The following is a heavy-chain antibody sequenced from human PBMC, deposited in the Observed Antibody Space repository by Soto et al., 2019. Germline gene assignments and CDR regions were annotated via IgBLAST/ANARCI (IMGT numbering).Heavy chain of an antibody. CDR3: AKLEYQLLRSWYGMDV. V-gene: IGHV3-23*01. D-gene: IGHD4-17*01. Sequence: EVQLLESGGGLVQPGGSLRLSCAASGFTVSSYAMNWVRQAPGKGLEWVSLISGRGGSTSYADSVRGRFTLSRDNSKNTLYLQMDSLRADDTAVYYCAKLEYQLLRSWYGMDVWGQGTTVTVSS. J-gene: IGHJ6*02. CDR1: GFTVSSYA. CDR2: ISGRGGST.